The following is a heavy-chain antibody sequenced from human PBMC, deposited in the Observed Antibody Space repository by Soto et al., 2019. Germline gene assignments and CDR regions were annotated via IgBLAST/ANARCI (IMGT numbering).Heavy chain of an antibody. CDR1: GFTFSSYA. D-gene: IGHD3-22*01. Sequence: PGGSLRLSCAASGFTFSSYAMSWVRQAPGKGLEWVSAISGSGGSTYYADSVKGRFTISRDNSKNTLYLQMNSLRAEDTAVYYCPKHHEPYASSGYFDYWGQGTLVTVSS. CDR2: ISGSGGST. CDR3: PKHHEPYASSGYFDY. J-gene: IGHJ4*02. V-gene: IGHV3-23*01.